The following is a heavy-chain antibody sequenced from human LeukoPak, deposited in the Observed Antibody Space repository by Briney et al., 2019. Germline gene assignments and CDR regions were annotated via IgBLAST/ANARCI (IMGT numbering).Heavy chain of an antibody. CDR3: ATHCSGGSCPSIYYYYYGMDV. CDR1: GYTFTSYA. V-gene: IGHV1-69*04. D-gene: IGHD2-15*01. J-gene: IGHJ6*02. Sequence: SVKVSCKASGYTFTSYAISWVRQAPGQGLEWMGRIIPILGIANYAQKFQGRVTITADKSTSTAYMELSSLRSEDTAVYYCATHCSGGSCPSIYYYYYGMDVWGQGTTVTVSS. CDR2: IIPILGIA.